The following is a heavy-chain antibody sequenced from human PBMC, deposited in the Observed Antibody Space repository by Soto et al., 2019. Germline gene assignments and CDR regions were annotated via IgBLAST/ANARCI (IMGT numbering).Heavy chain of an antibody. Sequence: PGGSLRLSCAASGFTFSSYAMSWVRQAPGKGLEWVSAISGSGGSTYYADSVKGRFTISRDNSKNTLYLQMNSLRAEDTAVYYCAKRSISAAGTIFLWYYFDYWGQGTLVTVSS. V-gene: IGHV3-23*01. CDR1: GFTFSSYA. CDR3: AKRSISAAGTIFLWYYFDY. CDR2: ISGSGGST. D-gene: IGHD6-13*01. J-gene: IGHJ4*02.